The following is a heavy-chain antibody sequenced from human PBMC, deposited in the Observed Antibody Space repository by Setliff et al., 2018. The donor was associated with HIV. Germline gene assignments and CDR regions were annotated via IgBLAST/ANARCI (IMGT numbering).Heavy chain of an antibody. D-gene: IGHD2-2*01. J-gene: IGHJ4*02. CDR3: AKLLPAADMAREIDY. Sequence: NPSETLSLTCAFYGASFTDYYWNWIRQPPGKGLEWIGEIHHTGHINYNPSFKSRVTMSLDMSTNQFSLKLISVSAADTAVYYCAKLLPAADMAREIDYWGQGTLVTVSS. CDR1: GASFTDYY. V-gene: IGHV4-34*01. CDR2: IHHTGHI.